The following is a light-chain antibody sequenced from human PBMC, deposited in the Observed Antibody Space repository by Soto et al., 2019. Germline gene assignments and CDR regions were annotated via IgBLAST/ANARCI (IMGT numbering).Light chain of an antibody. V-gene: IGKV3-20*01. CDR2: GAS. CDR3: QQYASSMVYT. CDR1: QSFSTNY. J-gene: IGKJ4*01. Sequence: EIVLTQSPGTLSLSPGESATLSCRASQSFSTNYLAWYQHKAGQAPRLLIYGASTRATGIPDRFSGSGSGTDYTLTISRLEPEDFAVYYCQQYASSMVYTFGGGTKVEI.